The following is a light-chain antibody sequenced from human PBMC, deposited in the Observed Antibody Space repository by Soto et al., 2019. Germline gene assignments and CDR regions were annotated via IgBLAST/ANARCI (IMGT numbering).Light chain of an antibody. Sequence: DIQMTQSPSSLASSVGDRVTISCGASQGISNYLAWYQQKQGKAPKLLIYATSTLQSGGASRFTGSGSGTDVTLTISSLQAEDVATYYCQKYNWPPFTFGPGTKVDI. V-gene: IGKV1-27*01. J-gene: IGKJ3*01. CDR3: QKYNWPPFT. CDR2: ATS. CDR1: QGISNY.